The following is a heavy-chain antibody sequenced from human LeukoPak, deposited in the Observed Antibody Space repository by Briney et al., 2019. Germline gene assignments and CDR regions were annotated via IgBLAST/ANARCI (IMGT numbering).Heavy chain of an antibody. D-gene: IGHD6-13*01. CDR2: ISAYNGNT. CDR1: GYTFTSYG. J-gene: IGHJ4*02. V-gene: IGHV1-18*01. Sequence: ASVKVSCKASGYTFTSYGISWVRQAPGQGLEWMGWISAYNGNTNYAQKLQGRVTMTTDTSTSTAYMELRSLRSDDTAVYYCARRFGVIAAAGKDYFDYWGQGTLVTVSS. CDR3: ARRFGVIAAAGKDYFDY.